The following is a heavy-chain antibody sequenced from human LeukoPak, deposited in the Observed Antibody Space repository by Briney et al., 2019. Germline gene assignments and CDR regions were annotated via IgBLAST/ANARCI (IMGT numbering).Heavy chain of an antibody. CDR1: GGSISSYY. V-gene: IGHV4-4*07. Sequence: SETLSLTCTVSGGSISSYYWSWIRQPAGKGLEWIGRIYTSGSTYYNPSLKSRVTISVDRSKNQFSLKLSSVTAADTAVYYCARIGRWELLPLDDAFDIWGQGTMVTVSS. J-gene: IGHJ3*02. CDR3: ARIGRWELLPLDDAFDI. CDR2: IYTSGST. D-gene: IGHD1-26*01.